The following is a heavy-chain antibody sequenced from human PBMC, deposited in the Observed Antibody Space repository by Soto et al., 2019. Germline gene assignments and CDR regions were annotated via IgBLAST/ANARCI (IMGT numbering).Heavy chain of an antibody. CDR1: GFTFSSYA. V-gene: IGHV3-23*01. CDR3: ARGWGSNYDFWSGSPMDV. CDR2: ISGSGGST. Sequence: PGGSLRLSCAASGFTFSSYAMSWVRQAPGKGLEWVSAISGSGGSTYYADSVKGRFTISRDNSKNTLYLQMNSLRAEDTAVYYCARGWGSNYDFWSGSPMDVWGQGTTVTVSS. D-gene: IGHD3-3*01. J-gene: IGHJ6*02.